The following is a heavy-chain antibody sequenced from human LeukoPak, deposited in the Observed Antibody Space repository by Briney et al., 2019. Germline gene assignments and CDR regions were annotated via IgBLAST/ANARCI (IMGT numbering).Heavy chain of an antibody. D-gene: IGHD3-22*01. CDR3: AREDDSSAYFY. V-gene: IGHV3-53*01. J-gene: IGHJ4*02. CDR2: IYSGGST. CDR1: GFTVSSNY. Sequence: GGSLRLSCAASGFTVSSNYMSWVRQAPGKGLEWVSVIYSGGSTYYADSVKGRFTISRDNSKNTLYLQMNSLRAEDTAVYYCAREDDSSAYFYWGQGTLVTVSS.